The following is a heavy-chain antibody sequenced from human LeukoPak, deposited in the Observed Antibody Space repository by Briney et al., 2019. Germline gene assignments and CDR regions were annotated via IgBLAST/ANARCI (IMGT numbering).Heavy chain of an antibody. J-gene: IGHJ6*02. CDR3: ARNQQLGGHSYYYYGMDV. CDR1: GFTSIAYA. V-gene: IGHV3-23*01. CDR2: ISGGGVTT. D-gene: IGHD3-16*01. Sequence: GGSLRLSCVSSGFTSIAYALTWARQAPGKGLEWVSGISGGGVTTYYADSVKGRFTISRDNSKNTLYLQMNSLRADDTAIYYCARNQQLGGHSYYYYGMDVWGQGTTVTVSS.